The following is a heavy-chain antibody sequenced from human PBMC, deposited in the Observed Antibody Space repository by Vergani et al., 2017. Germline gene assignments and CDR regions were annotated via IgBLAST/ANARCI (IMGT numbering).Heavy chain of an antibody. D-gene: IGHD3-3*01. J-gene: IGHJ5*02. CDR1: GYTFPSYA. V-gene: IGHV1-3*01. CDR2: INAGNGNT. CDR3: ARERLVRAMFGVDKDNWFDP. Sequence: QVQLVQSGAEVKKPGASVKVSCKASGYTFPSYAMHWVRQAPAQRRAWVGWINAGNGNTKYSQKFQGRVTITRDTSESTAYMALSSLRADDTAVYYCARERLVRAMFGVDKDNWFDPWGQGTLVTVSS.